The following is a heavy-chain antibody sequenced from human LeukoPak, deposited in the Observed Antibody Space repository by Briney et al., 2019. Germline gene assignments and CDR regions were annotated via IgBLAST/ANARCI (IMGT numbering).Heavy chain of an antibody. CDR1: GFAFSSYA. V-gene: IGHV3-23*01. CDR3: AKDHGVAAAGIPKWFDY. J-gene: IGHJ4*02. D-gene: IGHD6-13*01. Sequence: GGSLRLSCAASGFAFSSYAMSWVRQAPGKGLEWVSAISGSGGSTYYADSVKGRFTISRDNSKNTLYLQMNSLRAEDTAVYYCAKDHGVAAAGIPKWFDYWGQGTLVTVSS. CDR2: ISGSGGST.